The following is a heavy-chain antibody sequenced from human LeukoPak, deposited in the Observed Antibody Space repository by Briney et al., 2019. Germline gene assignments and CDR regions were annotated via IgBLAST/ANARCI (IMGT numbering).Heavy chain of an antibody. CDR3: ARDLRSRGWSYVGPDY. Sequence: GGSLRLSCAASGFTFNSYGMHWVRQAPGKGLEWVAVIWYDGSNKYNADSVKGRFTISRDNSKNTLYLQMNSLRAEDTAVYYCARDLRSRGWSYVGPDYWGQGTLVTVSS. D-gene: IGHD1-26*01. V-gene: IGHV3-33*01. J-gene: IGHJ4*02. CDR2: IWYDGSNK. CDR1: GFTFNSYG.